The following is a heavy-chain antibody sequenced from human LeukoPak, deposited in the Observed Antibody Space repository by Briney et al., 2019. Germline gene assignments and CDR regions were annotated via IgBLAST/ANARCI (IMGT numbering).Heavy chain of an antibody. Sequence: QSGGSLRLSCAASGFTFSSYGMHWVRQAPGKGVEWVAVIWYDGSNKYYADSVKGRFTISRDNSKNTLYLQMNSLRAEDTAVYYCARESGSGSYYASWGQGTLVTVSS. J-gene: IGHJ4*02. CDR3: ARESGSGSYYAS. D-gene: IGHD3-10*01. V-gene: IGHV3-33*01. CDR2: IWYDGSNK. CDR1: GFTFSSYG.